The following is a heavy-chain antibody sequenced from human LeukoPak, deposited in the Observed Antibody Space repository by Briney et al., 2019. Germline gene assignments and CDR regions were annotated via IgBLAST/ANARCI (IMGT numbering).Heavy chain of an antibody. CDR3: ARDRLTGAYYFDY. V-gene: IGHV3-33*01. J-gene: IGHJ4*02. CDR2: IWYDGSNK. CDR1: GFTFSSYG. Sequence: PGRSLRLSCAASGFTFSSYGMHWVRQAPGKGLEWVAVIWYDGSNKYYADSVKGRFTISRDNSKNTLYLQMNSLRAEDTAVYYCARDRLTGAYYFDYWGQGTLVTVSS. D-gene: IGHD1-20*01.